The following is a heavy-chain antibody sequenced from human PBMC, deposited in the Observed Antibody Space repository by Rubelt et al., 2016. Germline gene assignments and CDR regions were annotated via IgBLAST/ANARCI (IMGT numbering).Heavy chain of an antibody. D-gene: IGHD3-3*01. CDR3: ARGGRYNFWSGLDY. Sequence: VQLLESGGGLVQPGRSLTLSCAASGFTFSIFPIHWVRQAPGKGLEWVGIISSDGSNKYYAESIKGRFAISRDNSKNTLYLQMNSPRNEDTAVYYCARGGRYNFWSGLDYWGQGTLVTVSS. V-gene: IGHV3-30*09. CDR2: ISSDGSNK. CDR1: GFTFSIFP. J-gene: IGHJ4*02.